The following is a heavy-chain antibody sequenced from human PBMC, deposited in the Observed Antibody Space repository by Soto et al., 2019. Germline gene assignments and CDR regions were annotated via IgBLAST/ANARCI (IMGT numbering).Heavy chain of an antibody. D-gene: IGHD2-21*02. J-gene: IGHJ6*03. Sequence: QVQLQESGPRLVKPSQTLSLTCTVSGGSISSGGYYWSWIRQHPGKGLEWIGYIYYSGSTYYNPSLKSRVTISVDTSKNQFSLKLSSVTAADTAVYYCARSQGTDYYYYYMDVWGKGTTVTVSS. V-gene: IGHV4-31*03. CDR1: GGSISSGGYY. CDR3: ARSQGTDYYYYYMDV. CDR2: IYYSGST.